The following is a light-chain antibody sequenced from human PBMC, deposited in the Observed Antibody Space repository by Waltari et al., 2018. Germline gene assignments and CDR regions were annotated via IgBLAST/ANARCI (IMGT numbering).Light chain of an antibody. V-gene: IGKV1-5*03. CDR2: KSS. CDR3: QQYNSYSLLS. J-gene: IGKJ4*01. CDR1: QSIRNW. Sequence: DIQMTQSPSTLSASVGDRVIISCRASQSIRNWLAWYQQRPGKAPKLLVHKSSTLESGVPSRFSGSGSGTEFTLTISSLQPEDFATYYCQQYNSYSLLSFGGGTKVEIK.